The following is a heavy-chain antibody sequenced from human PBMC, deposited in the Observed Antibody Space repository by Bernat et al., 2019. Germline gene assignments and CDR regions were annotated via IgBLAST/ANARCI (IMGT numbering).Heavy chain of an antibody. D-gene: IGHD3-10*01. CDR2: IYYSGST. Sequence: QLQLQESGPGLVKPSETLSLTCTVSGGSISSSSYYWGWIRQPPGKGLEWIGSIYYSGSTYYNPSLKSRVTISVDTSKNQFSLKLSSVTAADTAVYYCARHLNYYGSGSYYTFDCWGQGTLVTVSS. CDR3: ARHLNYYGSGSYYTFDC. J-gene: IGHJ4*02. CDR1: GGSISSSSYY. V-gene: IGHV4-39*01.